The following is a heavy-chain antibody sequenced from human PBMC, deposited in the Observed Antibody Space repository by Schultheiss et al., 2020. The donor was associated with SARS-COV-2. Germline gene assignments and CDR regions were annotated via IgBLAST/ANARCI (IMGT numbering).Heavy chain of an antibody. CDR1: GGSISSGGYY. V-gene: IGHV4-31*01. J-gene: IGHJ4*02. Sequence: SETLSLTCTVSGGSISSGGYYWSWIRQHPGKGLEWIGYIYYSGSTYYNPSLKSLVTISVDTSKNQFSLKLTSVTAADTAVYYCARAHTLCSSTTCYTKDYLDYWGQGTLVTVSS. CDR3: ARAHTLCSSTTCYTKDYLDY. CDR2: IYYSGST. D-gene: IGHD2-2*02.